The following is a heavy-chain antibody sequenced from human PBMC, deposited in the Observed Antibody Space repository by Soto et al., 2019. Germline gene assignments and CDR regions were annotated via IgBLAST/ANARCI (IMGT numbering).Heavy chain of an antibody. J-gene: IGHJ4*02. CDR1: GFTFSSYG. D-gene: IGHD3-3*01. V-gene: IGHV3-33*01. Sequence: QVQLVESGGGVVQPGRSLRLSCAASGFTFSSYGMHWVRQAPGKGLEWVAVIWYDVSNKYYADSVKGRFTISRDNSKYALYLRMYSLSAEDTAVNYCARDSSYYDFLGGYWAHAYYFDYCGQGTLLTVCS. CDR2: IWYDVSNK. CDR3: ARDSSYYDFLGGYWAHAYYFDY.